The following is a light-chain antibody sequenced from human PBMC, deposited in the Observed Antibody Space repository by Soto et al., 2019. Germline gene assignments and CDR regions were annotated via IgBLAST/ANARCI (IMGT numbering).Light chain of an antibody. CDR3: SSYTSSTSYV. CDR1: SSDVGGYDY. Sequence: QSALTHPASVSGSPGQSIPISCTGTSSDVGGYDYVSWYQQHPGKAPKLMIYDVTNRPSGVSNRFSGSKSGNTASLTISGLQAEDEASYYCSSYTSSTSYVFGTGTKVTVL. CDR2: DVT. J-gene: IGLJ1*01. V-gene: IGLV2-14*01.